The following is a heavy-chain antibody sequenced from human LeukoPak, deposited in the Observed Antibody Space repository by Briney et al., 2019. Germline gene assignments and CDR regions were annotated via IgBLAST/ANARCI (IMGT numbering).Heavy chain of an antibody. CDR1: GLSLRNFA. CDR2: ISGSGVRT. CDR3: AKFKGLTYTNYRMDV. V-gene: IGHV3-23*01. Sequence: GGSLRLSCAASGLSLRNFAVGWVRQAPGRGLEWVSYISGSGVRTNYADSVKGRFTISRDNSENWLSLQMNSLRAEDPAVYYCAKFKGLTYTNYRMDVWGKGTTGNVSS. D-gene: IGHD4-11*01. J-gene: IGHJ6*04.